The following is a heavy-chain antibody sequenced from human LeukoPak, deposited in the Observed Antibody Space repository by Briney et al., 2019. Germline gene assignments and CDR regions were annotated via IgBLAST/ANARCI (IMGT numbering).Heavy chain of an antibody. D-gene: IGHD2-2*02. J-gene: IGHJ6*02. Sequence: ASVKVSCKASGYTFTSYGISWVRQAPGQGLEGMGWISAYNGNTNYAQKLQGRVTMTTDTSTSTAYMELRSLRSDDTAVYYCARDCSSISCYTWMRDLYGMDVWGQGTTVTVSS. CDR3: ARDCSSISCYTWMRDLYGMDV. V-gene: IGHV1-18*01. CDR1: GYTFTSYG. CDR2: ISAYNGNT.